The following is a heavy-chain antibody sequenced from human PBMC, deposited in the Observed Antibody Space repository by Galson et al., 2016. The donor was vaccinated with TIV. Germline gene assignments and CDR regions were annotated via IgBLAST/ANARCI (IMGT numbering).Heavy chain of an antibody. CDR1: GFTFSTFSITY. CDR3: VRSYDSSGNRGRFEL. D-gene: IGHD3-22*01. Sequence: SLRLSCAASGFTFSTFSITYMSWVRQAPGKGLEWVSLIDSVGTTYYADSVKGRFTISSDNSKNTIYLQMNSLRAEDTAVYYCVRSYDSSGNRGRFELWGQGTLVIVSS. V-gene: IGHV3-53*01. J-gene: IGHJ4*02. CDR2: IDSVGTT.